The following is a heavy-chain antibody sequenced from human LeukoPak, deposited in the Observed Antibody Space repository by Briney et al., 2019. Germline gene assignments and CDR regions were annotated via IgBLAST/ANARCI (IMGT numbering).Heavy chain of an antibody. D-gene: IGHD3-22*01. V-gene: IGHV3-7*01. CDR3: AKAITTVDQ. CDR2: IKQDGSVK. CDR1: GFTFSSSW. J-gene: IGHJ4*02. Sequence: PGGSLRLSCAASGFTFSSSWMSWVRQAPGKGLEWVASIKQDGSVKYYVDSVKGRLTISRDNAQNSLSLQMNSLRAEDSAVYYCAKAITTVDQWGQGTLVTVSS.